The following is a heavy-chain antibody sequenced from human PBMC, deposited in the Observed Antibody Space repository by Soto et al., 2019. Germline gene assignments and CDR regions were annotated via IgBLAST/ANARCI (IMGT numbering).Heavy chain of an antibody. Sequence: SETLSLTCAVYGGSFSGYYWSWIRQPPGKGLEWIGEINHSGSTNYNPSLKSRVTISVDTSKNQFSLKLSSVTAADTAVYYCARRTLYSNYSYYYYYMDVWGKGTTVTVSS. CDR3: ARRTLYSNYSYYYYYMDV. J-gene: IGHJ6*03. D-gene: IGHD4-4*01. CDR2: INHSGST. V-gene: IGHV4-34*01. CDR1: GGSFSGYY.